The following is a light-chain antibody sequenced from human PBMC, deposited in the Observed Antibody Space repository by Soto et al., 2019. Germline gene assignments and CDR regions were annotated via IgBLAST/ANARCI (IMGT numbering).Light chain of an antibody. CDR3: LQYQTYART. CDR2: KAS. Sequence: DIQMTQSPSTLSASVGDRVTITCRASQRIDNWLAWYQQKQGKAPKVLISKASTLESGVPSRFIGTGSGTEFTLTISSLQPDDYATYFCLQYQTYARTFGQGTKVDSK. CDR1: QRIDNW. J-gene: IGKJ1*01. V-gene: IGKV1-5*03.